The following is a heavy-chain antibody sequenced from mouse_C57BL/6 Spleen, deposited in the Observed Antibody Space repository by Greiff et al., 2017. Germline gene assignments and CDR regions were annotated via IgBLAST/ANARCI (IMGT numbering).Heavy chain of an antibody. CDR1: GFTFSDYG. CDR3: ARGLFHYYAMDY. Sequence: EVQVVESGGGLVKPGGSLKLSCAASGFTFSDYGMHWVRQAPEKGLEWVAYISSGSSTIYYADKVKGRITISRDKAKNTLFLQMTSLRSEDTAMYYCARGLFHYYAMDYWGQGTSVTVSS. V-gene: IGHV5-17*01. J-gene: IGHJ4*01. CDR2: ISSGSSTI.